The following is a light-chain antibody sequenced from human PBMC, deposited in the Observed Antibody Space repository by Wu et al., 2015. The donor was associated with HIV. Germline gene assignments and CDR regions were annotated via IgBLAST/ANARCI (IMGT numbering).Light chain of an antibody. CDR1: QSVSSN. J-gene: IGKJ4*01. CDR2: SAS. Sequence: EIVMTQSPATLSVSPGERATLSCRASQSVSSNLAWYQQKPGQAPRLLMYSASTRATGTPDRFIGSGSGTDFTLAISRLEPEDFAVYYCQQYGSFSLTFGGGTKVEI. CDR3: QQYGSFSLT. V-gene: IGKV3-20*01.